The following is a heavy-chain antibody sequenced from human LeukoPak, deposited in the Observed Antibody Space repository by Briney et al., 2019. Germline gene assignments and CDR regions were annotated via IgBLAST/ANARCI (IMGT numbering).Heavy chain of an antibody. D-gene: IGHD2-15*01. V-gene: IGHV3-11*03. CDR2: ISSSSSYT. J-gene: IGHJ6*02. CDR3: VRGYSFGPYGMDV. CDR1: GFTFSDYY. Sequence: GGSLRLSCAASGFTFSDYYMSWIRQAPGKGLEWVSYISSSSSYTNYADSVKGRFTISRDNAKNSLYLQMNSLRAEDTAVYFCVRGYSFGPYGMDVWGQGTTVTVSS.